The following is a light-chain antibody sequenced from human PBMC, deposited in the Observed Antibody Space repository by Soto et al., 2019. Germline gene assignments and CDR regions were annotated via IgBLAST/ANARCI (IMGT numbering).Light chain of an antibody. J-gene: IGLJ1*01. CDR3: GAWDSSLSAYV. CDR1: SSNIGKNY. CDR2: DNN. V-gene: IGLV1-51*01. Sequence: QSVLTQPPSVSAAPGQTVTISCSGSSSNIGKNYVSWYQQLPGTAPKLLIYDNNKRPSGIPDRFSGSKSGTSATLGITGLQTGDEADYYCGAWDSSLSAYVFGTGTQLTVL.